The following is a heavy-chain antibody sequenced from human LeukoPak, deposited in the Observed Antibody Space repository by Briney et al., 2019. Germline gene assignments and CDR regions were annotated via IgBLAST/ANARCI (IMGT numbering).Heavy chain of an antibody. CDR3: ARSGGLLKFDY. CDR2: ISYDGNTI. V-gene: IGHV3-30-3*01. D-gene: IGHD2-8*02. J-gene: IGHJ4*02. Sequence: PGGSLRLSCAASGFTLSNYALHWVRQAPGKGLQWVAVISYDGNTIHYADSVKGRFIISRDTSKNTLYLQMNSLRAEDTAVYYYARSGGLLKFDYWGQGTLVTVSS. CDR1: GFTLSNYA.